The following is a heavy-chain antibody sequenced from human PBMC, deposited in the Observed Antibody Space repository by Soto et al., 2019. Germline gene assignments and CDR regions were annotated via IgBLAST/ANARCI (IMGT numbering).Heavy chain of an antibody. J-gene: IGHJ6*02. CDR2: IERDDDYK. D-gene: IGHD1-20*01. CDR3: ARSIRGPRKFNGMDV. V-gene: IGHV2-70*13. Sequence: VSGPTLVNRTETLTLTCTFSGFSITSPGMSVSWIRQPPGRALEWLALIERDDDYKYYSTSLKTRLTISKDTRKNQVVLTMANMDPADTATYYCARSIRGPRKFNGMDVWGQGTTVTVSS. CDR1: GFSITSPGMS.